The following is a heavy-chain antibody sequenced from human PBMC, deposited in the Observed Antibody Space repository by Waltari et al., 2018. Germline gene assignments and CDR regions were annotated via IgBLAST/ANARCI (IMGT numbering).Heavy chain of an antibody. D-gene: IGHD4-17*01. CDR2: SNSDGSST. CDR1: GFTYSLYW. CDR3: ARGARRTTVTTGWWYFDL. V-gene: IGHV3-74*01. Sequence: EVQRVESGGGFGQPGGSRRLSCPASGFTYSLYWIHWVGQAPGKGLVWVSRSNSDGSSTSYADSVKGRFTISKDNAKNTVYLQMNSLRAEDTAIYYCARGARRTTVTTGWWYFDLWGRGTLVTVSS. J-gene: IGHJ2*01.